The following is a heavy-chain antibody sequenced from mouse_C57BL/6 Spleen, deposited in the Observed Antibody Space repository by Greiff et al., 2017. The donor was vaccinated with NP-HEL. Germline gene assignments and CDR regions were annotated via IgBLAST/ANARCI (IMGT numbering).Heavy chain of an antibody. D-gene: IGHD3-1*01. CDR3: TDSSAY. J-gene: IGHJ3*01. Sequence: DVMLVESGGGLVQPGGSMKLSCVASGFTFSNYWMNWVRQSPEKGLEWVAQIRLKSDNYATHYAESVKGRFTISRDDSNSSVYLQMNNLRAEDTGMYYCTDSSAYWGQGTLVTVSA. CDR2: IRLKSDNYAT. V-gene: IGHV6-3*01. CDR1: GFTFSNYW.